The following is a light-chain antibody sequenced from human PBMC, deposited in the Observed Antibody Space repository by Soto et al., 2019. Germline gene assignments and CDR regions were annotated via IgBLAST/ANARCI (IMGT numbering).Light chain of an antibody. Sequence: QSVLTQQPSVSGAPGQRVTISCTGSSSNIGAGYDVHWYQQLPGTAPKLLIYGNSNRPSAVPDRFAGSKSGTSACLAITGLQAEDEADYYCQSYDSSLSGYVFGTGTKLTVL. CDR3: QSYDSSLSGYV. V-gene: IGLV1-40*01. CDR1: SSNIGAGYD. J-gene: IGLJ1*01. CDR2: GNS.